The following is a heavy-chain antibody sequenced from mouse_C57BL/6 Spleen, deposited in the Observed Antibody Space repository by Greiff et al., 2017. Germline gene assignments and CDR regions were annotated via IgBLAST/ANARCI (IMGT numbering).Heavy chain of an antibody. Sequence: QVQLQQPGAELVMPGASVKLSCKASGYTFTSYWMHWVKQRPGQGLEWIGEIDPSDSDTNYNQKFKGKSTLTVDKSSSTAYMQLSSLTSEDSAVYYCARERYGDYWGQGTTLTVSS. V-gene: IGHV1-69*01. CDR1: GYTFTSYW. CDR3: ARERYGDY. J-gene: IGHJ2*01. CDR2: IDPSDSDT. D-gene: IGHD2-10*02.